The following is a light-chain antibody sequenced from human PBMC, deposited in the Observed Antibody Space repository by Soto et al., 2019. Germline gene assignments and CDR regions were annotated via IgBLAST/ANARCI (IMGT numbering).Light chain of an antibody. CDR1: QSISSW. J-gene: IGKJ1*01. Sequence: DIQMTQSPSTLSASVGDRVTITCRASQSISSWLAWYQQKPGKAPKPLISQASSLESGVPSRFSGSGSETEFTLTISGLQPDDFASYYCQQYNSYSWTFGQGTKVDI. CDR3: QQYNSYSWT. CDR2: QAS. V-gene: IGKV1-5*03.